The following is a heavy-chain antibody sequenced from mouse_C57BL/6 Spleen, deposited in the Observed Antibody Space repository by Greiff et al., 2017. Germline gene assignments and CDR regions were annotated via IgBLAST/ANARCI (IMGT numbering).Heavy chain of an antibody. D-gene: IGHD2-4*01. Sequence: QVQLQQPGAELVRPGTSVKLSCKASGYTFTSYWMHWVKQRPGQGLEWIGVIDPSDSYTNYNQKFKGKATLTVDTSSSTAYMQLSSLTSEDSAVYYCARSNSDDDYDYWGQGTTLTVSS. CDR1: GYTFTSYW. V-gene: IGHV1-59*01. CDR3: ARSNSDDDYDY. CDR2: IDPSDSYT. J-gene: IGHJ2*01.